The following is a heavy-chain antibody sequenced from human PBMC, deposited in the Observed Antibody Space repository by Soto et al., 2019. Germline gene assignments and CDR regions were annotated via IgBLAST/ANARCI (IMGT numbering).Heavy chain of an antibody. CDR2: ISAYNGNT. V-gene: IGHV1-18*04. D-gene: IGHD3-16*02. J-gene: IGHJ4*02. Sequence: ASVKVSCKASGYTFTSYGISWVRQAPGQGLEWMGWISAYNGNTNYAQKPQGRVTMTTDTSTSTAYMGLRSLRSDDTAVYYCARVGLYDYVWGSYRFYFDYWGQGTLVTVSS. CDR3: ARVGLYDYVWGSYRFYFDY. CDR1: GYTFTSYG.